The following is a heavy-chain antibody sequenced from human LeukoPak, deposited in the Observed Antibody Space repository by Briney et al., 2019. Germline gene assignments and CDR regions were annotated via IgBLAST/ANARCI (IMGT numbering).Heavy chain of an antibody. J-gene: IGHJ6*03. D-gene: IGHD1-26*01. V-gene: IGHV3-23*01. CDR2: MSGSGGMT. Sequence: PGGSLRLSCVASGFTFSSYAMSWVRQAPGKGLEWVSAMSGSGGMTYSADSVKGRLTISRDNSEKTLYLQMNSLRAEDTAVYYCARDRWDYYMDVWGKGTTVTISS. CDR1: GFTFSSYA. CDR3: ARDRWDYYMDV.